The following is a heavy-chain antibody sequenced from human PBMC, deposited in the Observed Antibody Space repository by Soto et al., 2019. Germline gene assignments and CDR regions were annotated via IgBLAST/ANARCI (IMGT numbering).Heavy chain of an antibody. CDR1: GFTFSSYA. CDR3: AKSKTGYYFDY. CDR2: ISGSGGST. V-gene: IGHV3-23*01. J-gene: IGHJ4*02. Sequence: VGSLRLSCAASGFTFSSYAMSWVRQAPGKGLEWVSAISGSGGSTYYADSVKGRFTISRDNSKNTLYLQMNGLRAEDTAVYYCAKSKTGYYFDYWGQGTLVTVSS.